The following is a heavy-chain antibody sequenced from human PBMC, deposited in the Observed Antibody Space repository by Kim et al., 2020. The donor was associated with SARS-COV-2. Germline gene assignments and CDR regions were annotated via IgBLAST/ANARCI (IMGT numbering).Heavy chain of an antibody. D-gene: IGHD4-17*01. Sequence: SVKVSCKASGGTFSSYAISWVRQAPGQGLEWMGGIIPIFGTANYPQKFQGRVTITADESTSTAYMELSSLRSEDTAVYYCASPPLTTVALDRKLNYYGMDVWGQGTTVTVSS. V-gene: IGHV1-69*13. CDR3: ASPPLTTVALDRKLNYYGMDV. CDR1: GGTFSSYA. J-gene: IGHJ6*02. CDR2: IIPIFGTA.